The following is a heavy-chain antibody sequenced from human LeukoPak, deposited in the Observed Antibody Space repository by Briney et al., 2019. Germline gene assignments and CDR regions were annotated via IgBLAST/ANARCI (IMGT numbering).Heavy chain of an antibody. J-gene: IGHJ3*02. D-gene: IGHD3-10*01. CDR2: IRSKANSYAT. V-gene: IGHV3-73*01. CDR1: GFTFSGSA. CDR3: TNMGVNDAFDI. Sequence: GGSLRLSCAASGFTFSGSAMHWVRQASGKGLEWVGRIRSKANSYATAYAASVKGRFTISRDDSKNTAYLQMNSLKTEDTAVYYCTNMGVNDAFDIWGQGTMVTVSS.